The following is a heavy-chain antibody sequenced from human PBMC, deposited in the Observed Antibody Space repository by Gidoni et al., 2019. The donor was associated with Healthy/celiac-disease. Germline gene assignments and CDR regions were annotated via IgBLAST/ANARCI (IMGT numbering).Heavy chain of an antibody. CDR3: ARVGRQQWLVYYYYGMDV. CDR2: ISYDGSNK. D-gene: IGHD6-19*01. CDR1: RVTFSSDP. Sequence: QVQLGGSGGGVGQTRGALRLSRAQPRVTFSSDPLHWVRQAPGKGLGWVAVISYDGSNKYYADSVKSRFTISRDKSKNTLYLRMNSLRAEDTAVYYCARVGRQQWLVYYYYGMDVWGQGTTVTVSS. V-gene: IGHV3-30*11. J-gene: IGHJ6*02.